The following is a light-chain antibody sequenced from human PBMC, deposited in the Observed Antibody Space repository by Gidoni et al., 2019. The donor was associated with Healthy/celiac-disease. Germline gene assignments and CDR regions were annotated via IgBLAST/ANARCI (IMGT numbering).Light chain of an antibody. CDR1: SSDVGGFNY. J-gene: IGLJ2*01. CDR3: SSYTSSSTV. V-gene: IGLV2-14*01. Sequence: QSALTQPASVSGSPGQSITISCPGTSSDVGGFNYVSWYQQHPGKAPKLMIYDVSNRPSGVSNRFSASKSGNTASLTISGLQAEDEADYYCSSYTSSSTVFGGGTKLTVL. CDR2: DVS.